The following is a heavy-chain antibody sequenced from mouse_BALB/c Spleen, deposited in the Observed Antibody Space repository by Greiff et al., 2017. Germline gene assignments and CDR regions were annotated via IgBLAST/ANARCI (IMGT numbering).Heavy chain of an antibody. J-gene: IGHJ2*01. V-gene: IGHV1-7*01. D-gene: IGHD1-2*01. CDR1: GYTFTSYW. Sequence: VQLQQSGAELAKPGASVKMSCKASGYTFTSYWMHWVKQRPGQGLEWIGYINPSTGYTEYNQKFKDKATLTADKSSSTAYMQLSSLTSEDSAVYYCARPTTAFDYWGQGTTLTVSS. CDR3: ARPTTAFDY. CDR2: INPSTGYT.